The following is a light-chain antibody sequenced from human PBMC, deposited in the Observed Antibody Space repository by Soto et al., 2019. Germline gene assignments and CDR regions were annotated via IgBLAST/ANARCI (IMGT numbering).Light chain of an antibody. CDR1: QTIFNW. CDR2: DAS. V-gene: IGKV1-5*01. CDR3: QQYNSYPWT. J-gene: IGKJ1*01. Sequence: DIQMTQSPSTRSASVGDRVTITCRASQTIFNWLAWYQRKPGRAPNLLIYDASSLQSGVPSTFSGSGSGTEFTLNIRSLQPGDFATYYCQQYNSYPWTFGQGTKVEIK.